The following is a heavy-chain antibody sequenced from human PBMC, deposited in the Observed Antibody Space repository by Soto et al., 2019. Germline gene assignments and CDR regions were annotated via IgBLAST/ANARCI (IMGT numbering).Heavy chain of an antibody. J-gene: IGHJ4*02. Sequence: GESLKISCKGSGYSFTTYWIGWVRQMPGKGLEWMGIIYPGDSDTRYSPSFQGQVTISADKSISTAYLQWSSLRASDTAMYYCARPLVAANDPRDYWGQGTLVTVSS. D-gene: IGHD5-12*01. V-gene: IGHV5-51*01. CDR1: GYSFTTYW. CDR3: ARPLVAANDPRDY. CDR2: IYPGDSDT.